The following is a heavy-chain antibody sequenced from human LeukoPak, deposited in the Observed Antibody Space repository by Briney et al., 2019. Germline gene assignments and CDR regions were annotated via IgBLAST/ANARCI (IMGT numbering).Heavy chain of an antibody. CDR2: ADTSGNT. V-gene: IGHV4-4*07. CDR3: ARGLSETVDWNYFDY. Sequence: SETLSLTCTVSGGSVSSHYWTWIRQPAGRGLEWIGRADTSGNTAYNPSHKSRVTISVDTSKNQVSLKVISVSAADTAVYYCARGLSETVDWNYFDYWGQGTLVTVSS. J-gene: IGHJ4*02. CDR1: GGSVSSHY. D-gene: IGHD2-21*01.